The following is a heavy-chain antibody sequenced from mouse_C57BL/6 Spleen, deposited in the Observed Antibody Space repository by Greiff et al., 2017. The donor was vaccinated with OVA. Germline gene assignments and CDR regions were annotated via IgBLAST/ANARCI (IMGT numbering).Heavy chain of an antibody. CDR2: IYPRSGNT. Sequence: VQLQQSGAELARPGASVKLSCKASGYTFTSYGISWVKQRTGQGLEWIGEIYPRSGNTYYTEKFKGKATMTADKSSSTAYMELRSLTSEDSAVSFCARTASGRSYLAYWGQGTTLTVSS. V-gene: IGHV1-81*01. CDR1: GYTFTSYG. CDR3: ARTASGRSYLAY. D-gene: IGHD1-2*01. J-gene: IGHJ2*01.